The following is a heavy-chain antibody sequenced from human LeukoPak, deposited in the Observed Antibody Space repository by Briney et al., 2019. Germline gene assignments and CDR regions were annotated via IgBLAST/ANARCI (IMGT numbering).Heavy chain of an antibody. CDR1: GFSFDKYG. CDR3: ARDPLDY. Sequence: PGGSLRLSCAASGFSFDKYGMHWVRQAPGKGLEWVSGITWNTYSVAYADSVKGRFTISRDNAKNSLYLQMNSLRAEDTALYYCARDPLDYWGQGTLVTVSS. V-gene: IGHV3-9*01. CDR2: ITWNTYSV. J-gene: IGHJ4*02.